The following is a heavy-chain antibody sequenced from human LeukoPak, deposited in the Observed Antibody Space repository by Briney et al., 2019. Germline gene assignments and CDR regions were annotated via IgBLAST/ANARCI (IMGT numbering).Heavy chain of an antibody. CDR1: GFTFSSYT. Sequence: GGSLRLSCAASGFTFSSYTMNWVRQAPGKGLEWASSISSSSSYIYYADSVKGRFTISRDNAKNSLYLQMNSLRAEDTAVYYCARSSGKVRAFDIWGQGTMVTVSS. V-gene: IGHV3-21*01. CDR2: ISSSSSYI. J-gene: IGHJ3*02. D-gene: IGHD6-6*01. CDR3: ARSSGKVRAFDI.